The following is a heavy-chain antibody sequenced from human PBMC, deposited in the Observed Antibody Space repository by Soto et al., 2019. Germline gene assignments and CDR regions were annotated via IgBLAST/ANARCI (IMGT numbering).Heavy chain of an antibody. CDR3: AKDRYNWNPGGFDP. D-gene: IGHD1-20*01. Sequence: GGSLRLSCAASGFTFSSYGMHWVRQAPGKGLEWVAVISYDGSNKYYADSVKGRFTISRDNSKNTLYLQMNSLRAEDTAVYYCAKDRYNWNPGGFDPWGQGTLVTVSS. V-gene: IGHV3-30*18. J-gene: IGHJ5*02. CDR1: GFTFSSYG. CDR2: ISYDGSNK.